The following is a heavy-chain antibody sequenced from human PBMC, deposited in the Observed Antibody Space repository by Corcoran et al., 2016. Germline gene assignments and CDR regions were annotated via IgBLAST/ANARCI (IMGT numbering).Heavy chain of an antibody. CDR3: AKDQGAALDQ. J-gene: IGHJ4*02. CDR2: TYYRSSWYN. V-gene: IGHV6-1*01. CDR1: GDNVSSNSAA. Sequence: QVQLQQSGPGLVKPSQTLSLTCAISGDNVSSNSAAWNWIRQSPSRGLEWLGRTYYRSSWYNEYALSVKSRITINPDTSKNQISLQMNSVTPEDTAVYYCAKDQGAALDQWGQATLVTVSS.